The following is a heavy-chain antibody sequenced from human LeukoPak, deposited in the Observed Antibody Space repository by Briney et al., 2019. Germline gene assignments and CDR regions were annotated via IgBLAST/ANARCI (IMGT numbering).Heavy chain of an antibody. D-gene: IGHD3-3*01. CDR2: INHSGST. CDR1: GGSFSGYY. J-gene: IGHJ3*02. Sequence: SETLSLTCAVYGGSFSGYYWSGIRQPPGKGLEWIGEINHSGSTNYNPSLKSRVTISVDTSKNQFSLKLSSVTAADTAVYYCARGRGYDFWSGYYEGAVDAFDIWGQGTMVTVSS. CDR3: ARGRGYDFWSGYYEGAVDAFDI. V-gene: IGHV4-34*01.